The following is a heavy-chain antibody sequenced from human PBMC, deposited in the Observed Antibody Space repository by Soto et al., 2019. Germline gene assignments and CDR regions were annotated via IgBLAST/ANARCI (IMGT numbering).Heavy chain of an antibody. V-gene: IGHV4-39*01. CDR2: SSYGGIT. J-gene: IGHJ4*02. CDR3: GRHRRETGTYAQPLDY. D-gene: IGHD1-1*01. Sequence: SETLSLTCTVSGGSISISDTNYYWGWIGQPPGKGLEWIGSSSYGGITYHNPSLKSRVTISIDTSKSHFSLKLTSVTAADTAVYYCGRHRRETGTYAQPLDYWGQGILVTVS. CDR1: GGSISISDTNYY.